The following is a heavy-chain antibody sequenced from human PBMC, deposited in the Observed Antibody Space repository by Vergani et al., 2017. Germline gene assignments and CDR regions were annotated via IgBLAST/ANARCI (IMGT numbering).Heavy chain of an antibody. CDR1: GGTFSSYA. J-gene: IGHJ4*02. D-gene: IGHD5-18*01. Sequence: QVQLVQSGAEVKKPGSSVKVSCKASGGTFSSYAISWVRQAPGQGLEWMGGIIPIFGTENYAQKFQGRVTIPADESTSTAYMELSSLRSEDTAVYYCSSGYIYGFRRNSGFDYWGQGTLVTVSA. CDR2: IIPIFGTE. CDR3: SSGYIYGFRRNSGFDY. V-gene: IGHV1-69*01.